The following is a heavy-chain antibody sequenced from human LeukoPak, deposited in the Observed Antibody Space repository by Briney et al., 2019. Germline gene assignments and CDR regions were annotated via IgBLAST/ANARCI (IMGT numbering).Heavy chain of an antibody. D-gene: IGHD5-12*01. Sequence: GEPLSTSCKGSGSSFTSYWISWVRQMPAKGLEWMGRIVPSDSYTNCSPSFQGHVTISVDKSISTAYLQWSSLKASDTAMYYCASGYSGYDTPYFDYWGQGTLVTVSS. V-gene: IGHV5-10-1*01. CDR3: ASGYSGYDTPYFDY. CDR2: IVPSDSYT. J-gene: IGHJ4*02. CDR1: GSSFTSYW.